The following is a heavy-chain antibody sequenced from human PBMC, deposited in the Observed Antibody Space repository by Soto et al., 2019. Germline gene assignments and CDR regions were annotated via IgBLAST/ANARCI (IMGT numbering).Heavy chain of an antibody. V-gene: IGHV4-59*08. CDR1: GGSISSYY. D-gene: IGHD1-26*01. CDR2: IYYSGST. J-gene: IGHJ4*02. CDR3: ARQGWELLGAGNFDY. Sequence: QVQLQESGPGLVKPSETLSLTCTVSGGSISSYYWTWIRQPPGKGLEWIGYIYYSGSTTYNPSLKSRVTISVDTSKNQFSLKLSSVTAADTAVYYCARQGWELLGAGNFDYLGQGTLVTVSA.